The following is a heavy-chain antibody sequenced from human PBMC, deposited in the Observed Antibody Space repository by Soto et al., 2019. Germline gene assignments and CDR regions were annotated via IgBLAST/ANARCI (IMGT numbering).Heavy chain of an antibody. CDR3: ARVPYYGDYVRYWYFDL. Sequence: QVQLQESGPGLVKPSETLSLTCTVSGGSISSYYWSWIRQPPGKGLEWIGYIYYSGSTNYNPSLKSRVTISVDTSKNQFSLKLSSVTAADTAVYYCARVPYYGDYVRYWYFDLWGRGTLVTVSS. CDR1: GGSISSYY. J-gene: IGHJ2*01. V-gene: IGHV4-59*01. D-gene: IGHD4-17*01. CDR2: IYYSGST.